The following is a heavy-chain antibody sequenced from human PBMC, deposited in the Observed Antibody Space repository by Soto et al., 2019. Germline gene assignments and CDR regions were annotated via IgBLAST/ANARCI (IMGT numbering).Heavy chain of an antibody. V-gene: IGHV4-30-4*01. CDR1: GGSISGADYY. Sequence: TLSLTCTVSGGSISGADYYWSWIRQPPGKGLEWIGSIFYSGNTYYNPSLKSRVTLSVDTSKNQFSLKLSSVTSTDTAVYFCARADCGTATCYRGFDPWGQGTLVTVSS. CDR3: ARADCGTATCYRGFDP. D-gene: IGHD2-2*01. CDR2: IFYSGNT. J-gene: IGHJ5*02.